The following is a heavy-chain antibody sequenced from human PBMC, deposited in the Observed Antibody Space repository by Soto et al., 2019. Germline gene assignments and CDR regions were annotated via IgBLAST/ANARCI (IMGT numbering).Heavy chain of an antibody. CDR2: IKQDGSEK. CDR3: AREGGGYYGSGSYSHYYGMDV. J-gene: IGHJ6*02. CDR1: GFTFSSYW. V-gene: IGHV3-7*01. Sequence: GGSLRLSCAASGFTFSSYWMSWVRQAPGKGLEWVANIKQDGSEKYYVDSVKGRFTISRDNAKNSLYLQMNSLRAEDTAVYYCAREGGGYYGSGSYSHYYGMDVWGQGTTVTVS. D-gene: IGHD3-10*01.